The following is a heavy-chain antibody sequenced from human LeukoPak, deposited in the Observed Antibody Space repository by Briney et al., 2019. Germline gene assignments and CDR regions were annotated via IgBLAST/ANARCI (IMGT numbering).Heavy chain of an antibody. CDR3: ARGPMTMTRGFDP. D-gene: IGHD4-17*01. J-gene: IGHJ5*02. CDR1: GGSFSGYY. CDR2: INHSGST. V-gene: IGHV4-34*01. Sequence: PSETLSLTCAVYGGSFSGYYWSWIPQPPGKGLEWIGEINHSGSTNSNPSLKSRVTISVDTSKKQFSLKLSSVTAADTAVYYCARGPMTMTRGFDPWGQGTLVTVSS.